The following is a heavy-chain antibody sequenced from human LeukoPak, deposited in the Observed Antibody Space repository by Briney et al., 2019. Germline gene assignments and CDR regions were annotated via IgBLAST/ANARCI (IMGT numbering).Heavy chain of an antibody. CDR3: ARRDMVRGLDY. D-gene: IGHD3-10*01. J-gene: IGHJ4*02. CDR2: IYPGDSDT. CDR1: GYTFTSYY. V-gene: IGHV5-51*01. Sequence: GESLKISCKTSGYTFTSYYIGWVRQMPGKGLEWMAIIYPGDSDTTYSPSFQGQVTISADKSTSTAYLQWSSLKASDTAMYYCARRDMVRGLDYWGQRTLVTVSS.